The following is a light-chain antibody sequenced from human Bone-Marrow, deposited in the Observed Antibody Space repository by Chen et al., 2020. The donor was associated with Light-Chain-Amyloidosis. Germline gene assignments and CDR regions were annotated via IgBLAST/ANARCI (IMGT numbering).Light chain of an antibody. V-gene: IGLV3-21*02. CDR3: QVWDRSSDRPV. J-gene: IGLJ3*02. Sequence: SYVLTQPSSVSEAPRQTAPIACGGNNIGSTSVHWYQQTPGQAPLLVVYDDSDRPSGIPERLSGSNSGNTATLTISRVEAGDEADYYCQVWDRSSDRPVFGGGTKLTVL. CDR1: NIGSTS. CDR2: DDS.